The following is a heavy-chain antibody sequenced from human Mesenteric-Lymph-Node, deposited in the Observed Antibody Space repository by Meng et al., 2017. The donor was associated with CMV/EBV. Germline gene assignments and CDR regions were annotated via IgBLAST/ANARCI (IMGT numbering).Heavy chain of an antibody. V-gene: IGHV3-74*03. CDR1: GFTLTNYN. Sequence: GGSLRLSCAASGFTLTNYNMNWVRQAPGKGLVWVSRFTSDGITATYADFVKGRFTISRDNARNTLYLQMNSLRGEDTAVYYCARGNSYGMDVRGQGATVTVSS. J-gene: IGHJ6*02. CDR2: FTSDGITA. CDR3: ARGNSYGMDV.